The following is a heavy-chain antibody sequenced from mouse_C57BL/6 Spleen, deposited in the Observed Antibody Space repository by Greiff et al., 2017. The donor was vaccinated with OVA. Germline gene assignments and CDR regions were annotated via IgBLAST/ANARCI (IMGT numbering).Heavy chain of an antibody. Sequence: QVQLQQPGAELVKPGASVKVSCKASGYTFTSYWMHWVKQRPGQGLEWIGRIYPSDSDTNYKQKFKGKATLTVDNSSSTAHMQLSSLTSEDSAVYDCAMRSNYLYSMDYWGQGTSVTVSS. J-gene: IGHJ4*01. V-gene: IGHV1-74*01. CDR1: GYTFTSYW. CDR3: AMRSNYLYSMDY. D-gene: IGHD2-5*01. CDR2: IYPSDSDT.